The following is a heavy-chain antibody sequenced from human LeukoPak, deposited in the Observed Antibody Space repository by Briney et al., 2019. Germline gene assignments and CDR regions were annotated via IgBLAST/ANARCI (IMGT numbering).Heavy chain of an antibody. Sequence: SETLSLTCTVSGGSISSYYWSWIRQPAGKGLEWIGRIYTSGSTNYNPSLKSRVTMSVDTSKNQFSRKLCSVTAADTAVYYCARIERKYYYDSSGYYYGDNYYYYMDVWGKGTTVTVSS. D-gene: IGHD3-22*01. CDR2: IYTSGST. CDR1: GGSISSYY. V-gene: IGHV4-4*07. J-gene: IGHJ6*03. CDR3: ARIERKYYYDSSGYYYGDNYYYYMDV.